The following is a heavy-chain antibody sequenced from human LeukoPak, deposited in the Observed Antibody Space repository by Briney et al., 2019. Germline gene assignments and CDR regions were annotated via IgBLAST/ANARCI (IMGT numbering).Heavy chain of an antibody. V-gene: IGHV4-4*09. CDR1: GGSISSYY. CDR3: ARLDRYYYFYMDV. Sequence: SETLSLTCTVSGGSISSYYGSWIRQPPGKGLEWIAYIYTSGSTNYSPSLKSRVTISVDTSKNQFSLELSSVTAADTAVYYCARLDRYYYFYMDVWGKGTTVTVSS. CDR2: IYTSGST. J-gene: IGHJ6*03.